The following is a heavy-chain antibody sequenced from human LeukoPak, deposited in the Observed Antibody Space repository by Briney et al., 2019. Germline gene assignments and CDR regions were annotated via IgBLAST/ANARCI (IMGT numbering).Heavy chain of an antibody. Sequence: PGRSLRLSCAASGFTFNYAWMSWVRQVPGKGLEWVGQTVSEIDGGTTDYAAPVKGRFTISRDDSKSTLYLRMNSLKIEDTAVYYCTTDEDWNYARKDVWGQGATVIVSS. CDR1: GFTFNYAW. D-gene: IGHD1-7*01. V-gene: IGHV3-15*04. CDR3: TTDEDWNYARKDV. J-gene: IGHJ6*02. CDR2: TVSEIDGGTT.